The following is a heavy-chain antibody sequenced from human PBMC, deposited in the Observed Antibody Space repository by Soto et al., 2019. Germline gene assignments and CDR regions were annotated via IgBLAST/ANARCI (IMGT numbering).Heavy chain of an antibody. CDR3: ARDHYENNEYDAFDI. CDR1: GGSISTYY. D-gene: IGHD3-22*01. J-gene: IGHJ3*02. Sequence: SETLSLTCTVSGGSISTYYWSWIRQPPGGGLEWIACMYHDGNTNYNPALKSRVTMSVDRSKNQFSLKLTSVTAADTAVYYCARDHYENNEYDAFDIWGQGTMVTVSS. V-gene: IGHV4-59*12. CDR2: MYHDGNT.